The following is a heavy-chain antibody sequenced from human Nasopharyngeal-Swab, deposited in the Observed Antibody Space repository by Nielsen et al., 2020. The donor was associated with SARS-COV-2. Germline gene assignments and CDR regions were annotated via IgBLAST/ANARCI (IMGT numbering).Heavy chain of an antibody. CDR1: GFTFSSYA. V-gene: IGHV3-23*01. CDR2: ISGSDYST. D-gene: IGHD5-12*01. J-gene: IGHJ6*02. CDR3: AKDRDSGDDSDDYYHYYGMDV. Sequence: GGSLRLSCAASGFTFSSYAISWVRQAPGKGLEWVSVISGSDYSTYYADSVKGRSTISRDNSKNTVNLQMNSLRVEDTAIYYCAKDRDSGDDSDDYYHYYGMDVWGQGTTVTVFS.